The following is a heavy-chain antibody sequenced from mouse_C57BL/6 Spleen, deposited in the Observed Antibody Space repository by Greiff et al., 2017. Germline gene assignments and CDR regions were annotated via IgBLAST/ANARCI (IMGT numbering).Heavy chain of an antibody. D-gene: IGHD2-2*01. J-gene: IGHJ4*01. CDR3: ARGGYGYDEGYAMDY. V-gene: IGHV1-42*01. CDR2: INPSTGGT. CDR1: GYSFTGYY. Sequence: VHVKQSGPELVKPGASVKISCKASGYSFTGYYMNWVKQSPEKSLEWIGEINPSTGGTTYNQKFKAKATLTVDKSSSTAYMQLKSLTSEDSAVYYCARGGYGYDEGYAMDYWGQGTSVTVSS.